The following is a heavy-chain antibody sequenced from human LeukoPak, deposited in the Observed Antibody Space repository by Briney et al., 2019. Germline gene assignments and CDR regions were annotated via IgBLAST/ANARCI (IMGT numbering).Heavy chain of an antibody. CDR2: INTNSGGT. J-gene: IGHJ5*02. Sequence: ASVKLSCKTSGYSFSDYYMHWMRQAPGQGLEWMGWINTNSGGTSSAQKVQDRVSMTRDKSITTDYMELNWLTSDDAAIYYCARADRLDGGSDLIGPWGQGTLVTVSS. CDR1: GYSFSDYY. CDR3: ARADRLDGGSDLIGP. D-gene: IGHD2-21*01. V-gene: IGHV1-2*02.